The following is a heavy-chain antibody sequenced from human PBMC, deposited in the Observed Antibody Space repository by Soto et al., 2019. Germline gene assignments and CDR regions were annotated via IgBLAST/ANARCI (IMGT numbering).Heavy chain of an antibody. Sequence: GGSLRLSCAASGFTFSDYYMSWIRQAPGKGLEWVSYISSSSSYTNYADSVKGRFTISRDNAKNSLYLQMNSLRAEDTAVYYCAGAGVAATSYYGMDVWGQGTTVTVSS. D-gene: IGHD2-15*01. CDR1: GFTFSDYY. CDR2: ISSSSSYT. V-gene: IGHV3-11*06. J-gene: IGHJ6*02. CDR3: AGAGVAATSYYGMDV.